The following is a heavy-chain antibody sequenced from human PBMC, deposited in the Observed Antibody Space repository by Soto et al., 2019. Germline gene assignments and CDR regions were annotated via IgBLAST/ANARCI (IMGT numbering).Heavy chain of an antibody. CDR2: IRNKANSDST. V-gene: IGHV3-72*01. CDR1: GFTFSDHY. J-gene: IGHJ6*02. D-gene: IGHD4-17*01. CDR3: TTDKDYGDYVREGYGMDV. Sequence: GGSLRLSCAASGFTFSDHYMEWVRQAPGKGLEWVGRIRNKANSDSTEYAASVKGRFTISRDDSKNTLYLQMNSLKTEDTAVYYCTTDKDYGDYVREGYGMDVWGQGTTVTVSS.